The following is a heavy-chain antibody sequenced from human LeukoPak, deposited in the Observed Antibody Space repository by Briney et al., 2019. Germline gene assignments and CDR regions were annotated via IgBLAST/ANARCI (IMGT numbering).Heavy chain of an antibody. Sequence: SETLSLTFTVSGGSISSDNYYRGWIRQPPREGLEGIGLIYYNGRTFYDPSLQSRVTISVDTSKNQFSLKLSSVSAADTAVYYCLMYSGSSGWFDPWGQGTLVTVSS. V-gene: IGHV4-39*01. CDR2: IYYNGRT. CDR3: LMYSGSSGWFDP. D-gene: IGHD6-6*01. CDR1: GGSISSDNYY. J-gene: IGHJ5*02.